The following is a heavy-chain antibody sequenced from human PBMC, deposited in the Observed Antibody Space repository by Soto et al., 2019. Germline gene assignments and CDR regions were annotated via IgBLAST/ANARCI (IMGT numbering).Heavy chain of an antibody. CDR3: AGTTAGSVDY. CDR2: IYYSGST. D-gene: IGHD1-26*01. J-gene: IGHJ4*02. V-gene: IGHV4-39*01. Sequence: PSETLSLTYTVSGGSIXSSSYYWGWIRQPPGKGLEWIGSIYYSGSTYYNPSLKSRVTISVDTSKNQFSLKLSSVTAADTAVYYCAGTTAGSVDYWGQGTLVTVSS. CDR1: GGSIXSSSYY.